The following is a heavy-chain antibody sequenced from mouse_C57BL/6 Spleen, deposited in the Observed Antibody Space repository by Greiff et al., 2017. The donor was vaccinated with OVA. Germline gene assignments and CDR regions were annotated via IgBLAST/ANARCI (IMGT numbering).Heavy chain of an antibody. Sequence: VHLVESGAELVRPGTSVKVSCKASGYAFTNYLIEWVKQRPGQGLEWIGVINPGSGGTNYNEKFKGKATLTADKSSSTAYMQLSSLTSEDSAVYVCARGVGDYYAMDYWGQGTSVTVSS. D-gene: IGHD1-1*01. CDR3: ARGVGDYYAMDY. V-gene: IGHV1-54*01. CDR1: GYAFTNYL. CDR2: INPGSGGT. J-gene: IGHJ4*01.